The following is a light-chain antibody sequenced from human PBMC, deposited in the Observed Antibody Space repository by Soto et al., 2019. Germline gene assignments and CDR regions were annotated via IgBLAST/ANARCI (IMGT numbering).Light chain of an antibody. CDR2: GAS. CDR1: QSVSSY. Sequence: EMVVTQSPATLSLSPGERATLSCRASQSVSSYLAWYQQKPGQAPRLLIYGASSRATGIPDRFSGSGSGTEFTLTISSLQSEDFAVYYCQQYNNWPPWTFGQGTKVDIK. J-gene: IGKJ1*01. V-gene: IGKV3D-15*01. CDR3: QQYNNWPPWT.